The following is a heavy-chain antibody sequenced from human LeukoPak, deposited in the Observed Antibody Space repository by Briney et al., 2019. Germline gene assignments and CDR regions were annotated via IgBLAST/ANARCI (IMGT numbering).Heavy chain of an antibody. CDR1: GYTFTGYY. CDR2: INPNSGGT. CDR3: ARSYSSSWYGTYYFDY. D-gene: IGHD6-13*01. Sequence: ASVKVSCKASGYTFTGYYMHWVRQAPGQGLEWMGWINPNSGGTNYAQKFQGRVTMTRDTSISTAYMELSRLRSDDTAVYYCARSYSSSWYGTYYFDYWGQGTLVTVSS. J-gene: IGHJ4*02. V-gene: IGHV1-2*02.